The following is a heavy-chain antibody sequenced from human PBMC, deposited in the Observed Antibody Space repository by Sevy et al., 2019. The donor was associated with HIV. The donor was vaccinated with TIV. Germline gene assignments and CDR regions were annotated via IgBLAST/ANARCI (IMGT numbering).Heavy chain of an antibody. D-gene: IGHD3-22*01. CDR3: ARVRPYDTRDFDY. CDR1: GFTFRSYT. Sequence: GGSLRLSCVASGFTFRSYTMKWVRQAPGKGLECVSSISSSGSYIYYADSVKGRFTISKDDAKNSLYLQMNTLRAEDAALYYCARVRPYDTRDFDYWGQRTLVTVSS. CDR2: ISSSGSYI. V-gene: IGHV3-21*01. J-gene: IGHJ4*02.